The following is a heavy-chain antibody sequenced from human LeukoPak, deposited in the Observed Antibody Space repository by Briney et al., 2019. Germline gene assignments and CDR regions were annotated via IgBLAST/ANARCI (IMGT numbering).Heavy chain of an antibody. Sequence: GGSLRLSCAASGFTFSSYSMNWVRQAPGKGLEWVSSISSSSSYIYYADSVKGRFTISRDNSKNTLYLQMTSLRAEDTAAYYCATGATTHFDYWGQGTLVTVSS. CDR1: GFTFSSYS. CDR3: ATGATTHFDY. J-gene: IGHJ4*02. V-gene: IGHV3-21*01. D-gene: IGHD1-26*01. CDR2: ISSSSSYI.